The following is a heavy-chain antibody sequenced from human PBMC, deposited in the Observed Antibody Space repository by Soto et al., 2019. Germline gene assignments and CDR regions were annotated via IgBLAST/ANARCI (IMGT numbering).Heavy chain of an antibody. Sequence: ASVKVSCKASGYSFSSYGITWVRQAPGQGLEWMGWISADTGNTNYAQKVQGRVTMTRDTSTSTVYMELRSLRSEDTAVYFCARDRAHGFDIWGQGTMVTVSS. V-gene: IGHV1-18*01. CDR3: ARDRAHGFDI. CDR1: GYSFSSYG. CDR2: ISADTGNT. J-gene: IGHJ3*02.